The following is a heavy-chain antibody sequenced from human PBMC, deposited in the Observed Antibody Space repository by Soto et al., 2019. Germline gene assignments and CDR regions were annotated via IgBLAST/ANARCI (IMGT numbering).Heavy chain of an antibody. CDR1: GFTFSSYA. CDR3: AKRSRYYGSGSYYNGYYYYGMDV. CDR2: ISGSGGST. Sequence: GGSLRLSCAASGFTFSSYAMSWVRQAPGKGLEWVSAISGSGGSTYYADSVKGRFTISRDNSKNTLYLQMNSLRAEDTAVYYCAKRSRYYGSGSYYNGYYYYGMDVWGQGTTVTVSS. V-gene: IGHV3-23*01. D-gene: IGHD3-10*01. J-gene: IGHJ6*02.